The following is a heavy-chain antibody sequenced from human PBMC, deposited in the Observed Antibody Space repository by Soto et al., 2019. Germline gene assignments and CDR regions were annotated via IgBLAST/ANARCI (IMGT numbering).Heavy chain of an antibody. CDR1: GFTFSSYA. J-gene: IGHJ3*02. CDR3: AKTPPVLRYFDWLLPDAFDI. V-gene: IGHV3-23*01. D-gene: IGHD3-9*01. CDR2: ISGSGGST. Sequence: GGSLRLSCAASGFTFSSYAMSWVRQAPGKGLEWVSAISGSGGSTYYADSVKGRFTISRDNSKNTLYLQMNSLRAEDTAVYYCAKTPPVLRYFDWLLPDAFDIWGQGTMVTVSS.